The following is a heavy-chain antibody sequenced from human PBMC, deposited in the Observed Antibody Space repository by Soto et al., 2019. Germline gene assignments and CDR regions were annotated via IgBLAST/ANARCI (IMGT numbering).Heavy chain of an antibody. V-gene: IGHV4-31*03. D-gene: IGHD3-9*01. J-gene: IGHJ6*02. CDR2: IYYGGST. CDR3: ARVRGYDILTGSYYYYGMDV. CDR1: GGSISSGGYY. Sequence: SETLSLTCTVSGGSISSGGYYWSWIRQHPGKGLEWIGYIYYGGSTYYNPSLKSRVTISVDTSKNQFSLKLSSVTAADTAVYYCARVRGYDILTGSYYYYGMDVWGQGTTVTVSS.